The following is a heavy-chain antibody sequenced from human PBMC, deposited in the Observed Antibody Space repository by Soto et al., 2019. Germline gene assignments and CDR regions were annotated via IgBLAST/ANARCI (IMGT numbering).Heavy chain of an antibody. Sequence: SVKGSCKASGGTFSSYAISWVRQAPGQGLEWMGGIIPIFGTANYAQKFQGRVTITADKTTSTAYMELSSLRSEDTAVYYCARGTYYDFWSVYSIGPLPSTPYYYHYGLAVRAQRTTV. V-gene: IGHV1-69*06. D-gene: IGHD3-3*01. CDR3: ARGTYYDFWSVYSIGPLPSTPYYYHYGLAV. CDR1: GGTFSSYA. J-gene: IGHJ6*02. CDR2: IIPIFGTA.